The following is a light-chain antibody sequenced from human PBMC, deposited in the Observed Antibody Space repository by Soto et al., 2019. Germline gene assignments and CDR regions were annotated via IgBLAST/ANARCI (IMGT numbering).Light chain of an antibody. CDR3: QQANSFPPEYT. V-gene: IGKV1-12*01. J-gene: IGKJ2*01. CDR2: AAS. Sequence: DIQLTQATSSVSASVGDRATITCRASQGISSWLAWYQQKPGKALKLLFYAASSLQSGVPSRFSGSGSGTDFTLTISSLQPEAFATYYCQQANSFPPEYTFGQGTKLEIK. CDR1: QGISSW.